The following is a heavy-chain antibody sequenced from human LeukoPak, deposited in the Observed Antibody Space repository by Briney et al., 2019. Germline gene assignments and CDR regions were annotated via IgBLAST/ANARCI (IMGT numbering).Heavy chain of an antibody. CDR1: GGSISSSSYY. CDR3: ARGPYPFYYYGLED. CDR2: INHSGST. Sequence: SETLSLTCTVSGGSISSSSYYWGWIRQPPGKGLEWIGEINHSGSTNYNPSLKSRVTISVDTSKNQFSLKLSSVTAADTAVYYCARGPYPFYYYGLEDWGQGTLVTVSS. J-gene: IGHJ4*02. V-gene: IGHV4-39*07. D-gene: IGHD3-10*01.